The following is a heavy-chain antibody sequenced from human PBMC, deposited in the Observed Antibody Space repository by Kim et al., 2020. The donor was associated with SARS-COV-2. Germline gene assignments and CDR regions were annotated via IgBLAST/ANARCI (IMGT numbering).Heavy chain of an antibody. CDR3: ARDQETYYYGSGSSSSLDY. Sequence: GRFTISRANAKTTLYLQMNSLRAEDTAVYYCARDQETYYYGSGSSSSLDYWGQGTLVTVSS. D-gene: IGHD3-10*01. V-gene: IGHV3-74*01. J-gene: IGHJ4*02.